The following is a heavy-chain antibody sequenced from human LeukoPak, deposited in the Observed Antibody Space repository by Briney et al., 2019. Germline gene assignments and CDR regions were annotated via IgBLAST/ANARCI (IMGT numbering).Heavy chain of an antibody. CDR3: ARDKSYCSGGSCYMTPNAFDI. CDR2: ISSSSSYI. V-gene: IGHV3-21*01. CDR1: GFTFSSYS. J-gene: IGHJ3*02. Sequence: GGSLRLSCAASGFTFSSYSMNWVRQAPGKGLEWVSSISSSSSYIYYADSVKGRFTISRDNAKNSLYLQMNSLRAEDTAVYYCARDKSYCSGGSCYMTPNAFDIWGQGTMVTVSS. D-gene: IGHD2-15*01.